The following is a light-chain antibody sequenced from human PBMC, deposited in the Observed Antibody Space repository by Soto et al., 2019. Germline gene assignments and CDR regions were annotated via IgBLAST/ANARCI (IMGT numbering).Light chain of an antibody. J-gene: IGKJ3*01. Sequence: DLQMTQSPSTMSTSVVDRVTITCRASQSISSWLAWYQQKPGKAPKLLIYDASSLESGVPSRFSGSGSGTEFTLTISSLQPDDFATYYCQQYNSYSAFGPGTKVGIK. CDR1: QSISSW. CDR2: DAS. V-gene: IGKV1-5*01. CDR3: QQYNSYSA.